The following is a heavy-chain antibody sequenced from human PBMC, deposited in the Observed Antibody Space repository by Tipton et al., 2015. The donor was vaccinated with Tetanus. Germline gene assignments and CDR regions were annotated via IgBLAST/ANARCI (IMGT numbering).Heavy chain of an antibody. CDR2: ITWNSGSI. Sequence: SLRLSCAASGFTFDDYGMHWVRQVPGKGLEWVSGITWNSGSIGYADSVKGRFTISRDNAKNSLYLQMNSLRAEDTALYHCARSRGDDSSGYYEPYYFDYWGQGTLVTVSS. V-gene: IGHV3-9*01. CDR1: GFTFDDYG. J-gene: IGHJ4*02. D-gene: IGHD3-22*01. CDR3: ARSRGDDSSGYYEPYYFDY.